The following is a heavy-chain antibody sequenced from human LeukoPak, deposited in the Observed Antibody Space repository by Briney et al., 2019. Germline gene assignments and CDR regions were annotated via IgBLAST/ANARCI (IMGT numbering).Heavy chain of an antibody. CDR2: MFHSGAT. CDR1: GGSISSYNW. J-gene: IGHJ6*03. V-gene: IGHV4-4*02. D-gene: IGHD1-26*01. CDR3: ARLRSSGSHFHGRYYTDV. Sequence: SETLSLTCAVSGGSISSYNWWNWVRQSPVKGLEWIGEMFHSGATNYNPSLKSRVTVSVDTSKNQFSLKLSSVTAADTAVYYCARLRSSGSHFHGRYYTDVWGKGTTVTVSS.